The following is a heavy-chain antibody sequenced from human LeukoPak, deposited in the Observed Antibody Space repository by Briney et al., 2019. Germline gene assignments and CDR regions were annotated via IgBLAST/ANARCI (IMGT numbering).Heavy chain of an antibody. CDR2: IYYSGST. CDR3: ARQLNHFWRGYQRHWFDP. V-gene: IGHV4-59*11. Sequence: KPSETLSLTCTVSGGSISSHYWSWIRQPPGKGLEWVGYIYYSGSTNYNPSLKSRVTISVDTSKNQFVLKLSSVTAADQAVYYCARQLNHFWRGYQRHWFDPWGQGTLVTVSS. CDR1: GGSISSHY. D-gene: IGHD3-3*02. J-gene: IGHJ5*02.